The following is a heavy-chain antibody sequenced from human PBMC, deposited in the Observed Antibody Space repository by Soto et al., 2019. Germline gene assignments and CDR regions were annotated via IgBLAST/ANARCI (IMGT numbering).Heavy chain of an antibody. Sequence: GGSLRLSCAASGFTFSGYAMGWVRQAPGKGLEWVSGISTSGDSTYYADSGKGRFTISRDNSKNTLYMQMNSLRVEDTAVYYCAKAGPWRQLWFDYWGQGTLVTVSS. J-gene: IGHJ4*02. CDR3: AKAGPWRQLWFDY. D-gene: IGHD5-18*01. V-gene: IGHV3-23*01. CDR1: GFTFSGYA. CDR2: ISTSGDST.